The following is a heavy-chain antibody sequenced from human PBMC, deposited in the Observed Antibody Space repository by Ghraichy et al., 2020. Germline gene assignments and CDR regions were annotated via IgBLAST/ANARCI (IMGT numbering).Heavy chain of an antibody. V-gene: IGHV1-18*01. CDR3: AREGCSSTSCSFFDY. Sequence: ASVKVSCKASGYTFTSYGISWVRQAPGQGLEWMGWISAYNGNTNYAQKLQGRATMTTDTSTSTAYMELRSLRSDDTAVYYCAREGCSSTSCSFFDYWGQGTLVTVSS. CDR2: ISAYNGNT. CDR1: GYTFTSYG. D-gene: IGHD2-2*01. J-gene: IGHJ4*02.